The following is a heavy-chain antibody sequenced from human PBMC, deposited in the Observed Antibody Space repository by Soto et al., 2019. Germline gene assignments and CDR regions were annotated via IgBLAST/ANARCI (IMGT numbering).Heavy chain of an antibody. J-gene: IGHJ5*02. CDR2: IYWDDEK. Sequence: QITLKESGPTLVKPTQTLTRTCTFSGFSLTTRGVGGGWIRQPPGKALECLALIYWDDEKRYSPSLQSRPSITNHTPKHHVVLTMTNVDPVDTATYYCAQIPNYYQYDWFDPWGQGTLVSVSS. V-gene: IGHV2-5*02. CDR1: GFSLTTRGVG. CDR3: AQIPNYYQYDWFDP. D-gene: IGHD3-16*01.